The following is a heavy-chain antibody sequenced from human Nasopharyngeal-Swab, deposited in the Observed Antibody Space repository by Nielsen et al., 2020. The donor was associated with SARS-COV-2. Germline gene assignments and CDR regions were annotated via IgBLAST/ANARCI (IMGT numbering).Heavy chain of an antibody. CDR3: ARGRDFSFDS. Sequence: SETLSLTCAISGDSVSSRSAGWNWIRHPASRGLEWLGRTLYRSKWYNDYAETGKSRIAVNPDTSKNQFSLQLNAVTPEDTAVYYCARGRDFSFDSWGQGTLVTASS. CDR1: GDSVSSRSAG. J-gene: IGHJ4*02. D-gene: IGHD3-3*01. V-gene: IGHV6-1*01. CDR2: TLYRSKWYN.